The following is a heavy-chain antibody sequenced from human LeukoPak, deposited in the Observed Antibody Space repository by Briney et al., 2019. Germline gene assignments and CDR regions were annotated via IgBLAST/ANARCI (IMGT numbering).Heavy chain of an antibody. D-gene: IGHD4-23*01. CDR2: ISGSRGST. V-gene: IGHV3-23*01. J-gene: IGHJ4*02. CDR1: GFTFSSYD. Sequence: PGGSLRRSCAASGFTFSSYDRRWVRQAPGKGREWFSAISGSRGSTYYADSVKGRFPVSRDNSKDTLYLQMSSLRAEDTAVYYCAKDHTVVGLDYWGQGPLVTVSS. CDR3: AKDHTVVGLDY.